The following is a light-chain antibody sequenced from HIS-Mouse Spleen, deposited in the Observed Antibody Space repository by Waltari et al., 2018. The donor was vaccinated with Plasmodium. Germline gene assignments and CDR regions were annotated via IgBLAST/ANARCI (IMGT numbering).Light chain of an antibody. CDR3: QQSYSTWT. V-gene: IGKV1-39*01. J-gene: IGKJ1*01. CDR1: QSISSY. Sequence: DTQMTQSPSSLSASVGDRVTLTSRASQSISSYLNCYQQKPGKAPKLLIYASSSLQSGVPSRFSGSGSGTDFTLSISSLQPEDFATYYCQQSYSTWTFGQGTKVEIK. CDR2: ASS.